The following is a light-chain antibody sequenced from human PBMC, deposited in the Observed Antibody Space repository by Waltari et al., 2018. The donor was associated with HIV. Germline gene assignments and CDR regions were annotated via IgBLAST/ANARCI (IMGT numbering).Light chain of an antibody. CDR3: AAWDDSLSCVV. CDR2: KNN. J-gene: IGLJ2*01. CDR1: SSNIGGNS. Sequence: QSVLTQPPSASGTPGQRVTISCSGTSSNIGGNSVYWFQPFPGTAPKLLIYKNNQRPSGVPDRFSGSKSGTSVSLAISGRRSEDEADYYCAAWDDSLSCVVFGGGTKLTVL. V-gene: IGLV1-47*01.